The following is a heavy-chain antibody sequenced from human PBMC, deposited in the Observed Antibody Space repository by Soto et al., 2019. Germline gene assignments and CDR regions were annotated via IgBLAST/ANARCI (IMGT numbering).Heavy chain of an antibody. CDR3: AREQPGYSYGYGVGY. D-gene: IGHD5-18*01. J-gene: IGHJ4*02. Sequence: EVQLVESGGGLVKPGGSLRLSCAASGFTFSSYSMNWVRQAPGKGLEWVSSISSSSSYIYYADSVKGRFTISRDNAKNSLYLQMNSLRAEDTAVYYCAREQPGYSYGYGVGYWGQGTLVTVSS. CDR2: ISSSSSYI. V-gene: IGHV3-21*01. CDR1: GFTFSSYS.